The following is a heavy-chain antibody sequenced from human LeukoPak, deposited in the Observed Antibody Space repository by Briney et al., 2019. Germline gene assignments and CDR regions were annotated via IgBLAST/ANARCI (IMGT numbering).Heavy chain of an antibody. CDR3: ARDPAYYYMDV. Sequence: GGSLRLSXAASGFTFSSYWMHWVRQSPGKGLVWVSRINSDGSSTSYADSVKGRFTISRDNAKNTLYLQMNSLRAEDTAVYYCARDPAYYYMDVWGKGTTVTVSS. CDR2: INSDGSST. V-gene: IGHV3-74*01. J-gene: IGHJ6*03. CDR1: GFTFSSYW.